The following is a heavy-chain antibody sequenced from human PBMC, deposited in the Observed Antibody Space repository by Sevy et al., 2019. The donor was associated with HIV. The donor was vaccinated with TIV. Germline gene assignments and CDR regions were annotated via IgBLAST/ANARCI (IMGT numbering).Heavy chain of an antibody. J-gene: IGHJ4*02. V-gene: IGHV3-30*02. CDR3: AKDHSPGFSKLLTGYVY. CDR1: GFTFSSYG. Sequence: GGSLRLSCAASGFTFSSYGMHWVRQAPGKGLEWVAFIRYDGSNKYYADSVKGRFTISRDNSKNTLYLQMNSLRAEDTAVYYCAKDHSPGFSKLLTGYVYWGQGTLVTVSS. D-gene: IGHD3-9*01. CDR2: IRYDGSNK.